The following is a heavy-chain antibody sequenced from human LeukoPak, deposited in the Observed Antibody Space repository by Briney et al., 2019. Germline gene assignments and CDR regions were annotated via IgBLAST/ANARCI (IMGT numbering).Heavy chain of an antibody. Sequence: GGSLRLSCAASGFTFNIAWMNWVRQAPGKGLEWVSSISSSSSYIYYADSVKGRFTISRDNAKNSLYLQMNSLRAEDTAVYYCARDSRDGYKVDDYWGQGILVTVSS. D-gene: IGHD5-24*01. V-gene: IGHV3-21*01. CDR3: ARDSRDGYKVDDY. CDR2: ISSSSSYI. CDR1: GFTFNIAW. J-gene: IGHJ4*02.